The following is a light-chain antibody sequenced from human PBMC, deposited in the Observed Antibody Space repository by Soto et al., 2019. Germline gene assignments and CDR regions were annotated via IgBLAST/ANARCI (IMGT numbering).Light chain of an antibody. J-gene: IGKJ2*01. CDR1: QSVTSDF. CDR2: GAS. Sequence: EIVLTQSPGTLSLSPGERATLSCRASQSVTSDFLAWYQQKPGQAPRLLIYGASPRAAGVPDRFSGSGSGTDVTLTITRLEPEDFAVYYCQQYGRSSLMFTFGQGTKLGV. V-gene: IGKV3-20*01. CDR3: QQYGRSSLMFT.